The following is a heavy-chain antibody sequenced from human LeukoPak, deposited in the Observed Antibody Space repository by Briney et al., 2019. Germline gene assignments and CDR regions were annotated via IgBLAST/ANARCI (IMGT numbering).Heavy chain of an antibody. J-gene: IGHJ6*03. CDR2: MNPNSGNT. D-gene: IGHD2-15*01. CDR3: ARVGIVVVVAATEDYYYYYMDV. V-gene: IGHV1-8*01. CDR1: GYTFTSYD. Sequence: GASVKVSCKASGYTFTSYDINWVRQATGQGLEWMGWMNPNSGNTGYAQKFQGRVTITRNTSISTAYMELSSLRSEDTAVYYCARVGIVVVVAATEDYYYYYMDVWGKGTTVTVSS.